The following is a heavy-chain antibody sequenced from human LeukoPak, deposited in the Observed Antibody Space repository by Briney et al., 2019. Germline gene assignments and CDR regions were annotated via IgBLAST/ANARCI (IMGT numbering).Heavy chain of an antibody. D-gene: IGHD3-22*01. CDR1: GFTFSSYA. V-gene: IGHV3-64*01. J-gene: IGHJ6*03. CDR2: ISGNGGST. CDR3: PRKIRYYSDHSGPHYMDV. Sequence: GGSLRLSCAASGFTFSSYAMHWVRQAPGEGLEYVSAISGNGGSTNYANSVKGRFTISRDNSKNTLYLQMGSLRAEEMAVYYCPRKIRYYSDHSGPHYMDVWGKGTTVTISS.